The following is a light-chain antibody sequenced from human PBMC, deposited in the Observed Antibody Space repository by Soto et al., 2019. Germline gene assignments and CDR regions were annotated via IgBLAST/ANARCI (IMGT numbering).Light chain of an antibody. Sequence: IVLTRAPASMCLALGESGTLSCRASESVTNYLAWYQQKPGQAPRLLVYDVSNRATGIPARFSGSGSGTDFTLTISSLEPEDFAVYYCQQRSNWPRTFGQGTKVDIK. J-gene: IGKJ1*01. CDR3: QQRSNWPRT. CDR1: ESVTNY. CDR2: DVS. V-gene: IGKV3-11*01.